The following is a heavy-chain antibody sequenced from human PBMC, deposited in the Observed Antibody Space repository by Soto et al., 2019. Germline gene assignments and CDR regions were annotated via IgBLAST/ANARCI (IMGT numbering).Heavy chain of an antibody. Sequence: PGGPLRLSCAASGFPFSEDGMTWFRQAPGRGLEWVSAMTGRGGSIHYAESVRGRFIISRDNSKNTLYLQMDRLRAGDTAVYYCAKGVMYSTKGLDVWGQGTTVTVSS. CDR2: MTGRGGSI. CDR1: GFPFSEDG. J-gene: IGHJ6*02. V-gene: IGHV3-23*01. CDR3: AKGVMYSTKGLDV. D-gene: IGHD2-15*01.